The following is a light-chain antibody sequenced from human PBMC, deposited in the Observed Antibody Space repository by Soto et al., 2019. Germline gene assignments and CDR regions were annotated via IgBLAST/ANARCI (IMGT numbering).Light chain of an antibody. CDR2: AAS. CDR3: QHSSTTTYT. J-gene: IGKJ2*01. Sequence: DIQMTQSPSSLSASVGDRVTITCRASQSISNSLNWYQQKPGNAPKVLIYAASNLQSGVPSKFSGSGSGTDFTLTIDSLQPEYFAIYYCQHSSTTTYTFGQGTKLEIK. V-gene: IGKV1-39*01. CDR1: QSISNS.